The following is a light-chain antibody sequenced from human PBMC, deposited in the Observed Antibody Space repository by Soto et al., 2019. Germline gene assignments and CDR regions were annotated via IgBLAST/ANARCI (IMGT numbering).Light chain of an antibody. V-gene: IGKV3-15*01. CDR3: QQYKNWLALT. CDR1: QSVSSSY. J-gene: IGKJ4*01. CDR2: GAS. Sequence: EIVMTQSPATLSVSPGERATLSCRASQSVSSSYLAWYQQKPGQAPRLLIYGASSRATGVPARFSGSGSGTEFTLTISSLQSEDSAVYYCQQYKNWLALTFGGGTKVDIK.